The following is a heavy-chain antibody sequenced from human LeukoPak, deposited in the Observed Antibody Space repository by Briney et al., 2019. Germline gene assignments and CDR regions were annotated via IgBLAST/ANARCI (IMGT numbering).Heavy chain of an antibody. D-gene: IGHD5-24*01. CDR2: IRQDGGEK. V-gene: IGHV3-7*04. Sequence: TGGSLRLSCAASGFTFSSYWMSWVRQAPGKGLEWVANIRQDGGEKYYVDSVKGRFTISRDNAKNSLYLQMNSLRPEDTAVYYCAGRGDGNLYYFDHWGQGTLVTASS. CDR3: AGRGDGNLYYFDH. CDR1: GFTFSSYW. J-gene: IGHJ4*02.